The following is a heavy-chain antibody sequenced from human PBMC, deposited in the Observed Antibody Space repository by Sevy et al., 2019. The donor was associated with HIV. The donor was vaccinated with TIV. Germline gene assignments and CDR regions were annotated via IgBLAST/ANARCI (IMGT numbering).Heavy chain of an antibody. D-gene: IGHD3-22*01. CDR2: IKSKADGGAV. CDR3: TSGGSGFYLHPDDAFDI. V-gene: IGHV3-15*07. Sequence: GGSLRLSCEASGLTFSNAWMNWVRQAPGKGLEWVGRIKSKADGGAVDYGAPVKGRFTISRDDSKNTVSLQMSSLRTGDTAVYYCTSGGSGFYLHPDDAFDIWGQGTMVTVSS. J-gene: IGHJ3*02. CDR1: GLTFSNAW.